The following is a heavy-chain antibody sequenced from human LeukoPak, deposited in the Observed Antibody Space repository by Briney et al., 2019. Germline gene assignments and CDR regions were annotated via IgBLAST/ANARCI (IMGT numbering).Heavy chain of an antibody. CDR1: GFTFSSYA. V-gene: IGHV3-23*01. J-gene: IGHJ4*02. CDR3: AKPYLGELLYPFFDY. D-gene: IGHD3-10*01. CDR2: IRGSGGST. Sequence: GGSLRLSCAASGFTFSSYAVSWVRQAPGKGLEWVSAIRGSGGSTYYADSVKGRFTISRDNSKNTLYLQMNSLRAEDTAVYYCAKPYLGELLYPFFDYWGQGTLVTVSS.